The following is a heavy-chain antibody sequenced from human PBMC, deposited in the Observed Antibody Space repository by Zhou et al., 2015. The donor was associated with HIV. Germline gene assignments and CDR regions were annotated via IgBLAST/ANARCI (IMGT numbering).Heavy chain of an antibody. V-gene: IGHV3-30*02. CDR3: AKSMVRGVIMSGLRF. Sequence: VQLVESGGGLVQPGRSLRLSCAASGFTCSNYGMHWVRQAPGRGLEWVAFIRHDGSNNYYADSMKGRFTISRDNSNNTLYLQMSSLRADDTAVYYCAKSMVRGVIMSGLRFWGQGTLVTVSS. CDR2: IRHDGSNN. CDR1: GFTCSNYG. J-gene: IGHJ4*02. D-gene: IGHD3-10*01.